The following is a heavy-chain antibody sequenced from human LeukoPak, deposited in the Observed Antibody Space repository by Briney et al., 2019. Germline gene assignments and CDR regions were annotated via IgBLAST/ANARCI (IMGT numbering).Heavy chain of an antibody. V-gene: IGHV3-74*03. CDR2: INSDGSGT. Sequence: GGSLRLSCAASGFTFRSYWMHWVRQAPGKGLVWVSRINSDGSGTTYADSVKGRFTISRDNSKNTLYLQMSSLRVEDTAVYYCVPDIVVVIFAYWGQGTLVTVSS. D-gene: IGHD2-15*01. J-gene: IGHJ4*02. CDR3: VPDIVVVIFAY. CDR1: GFTFRSYW.